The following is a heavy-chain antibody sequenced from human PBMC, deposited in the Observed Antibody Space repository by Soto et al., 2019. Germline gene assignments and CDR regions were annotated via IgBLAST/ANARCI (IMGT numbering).Heavy chain of an antibody. J-gene: IGHJ6*02. V-gene: IGHV3-30-3*01. Sequence: QVQLVESGGGVVQPGRSLRLSCAASGFTFSSYAMHWVRQAPGKGLEWVAVISYDGSNTYYADPVKGRFTISRDNPKXXLXXQMNSLRAEATAVYYCARDLGAYSSSGRYYYGMDVWGQGTTVTVSS. CDR1: GFTFSSYA. CDR3: ARDLGAYSSSGRYYYGMDV. CDR2: ISYDGSNT. D-gene: IGHD6-13*01.